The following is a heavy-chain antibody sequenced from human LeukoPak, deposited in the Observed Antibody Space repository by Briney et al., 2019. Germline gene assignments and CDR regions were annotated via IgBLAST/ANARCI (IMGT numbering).Heavy chain of an antibody. CDR1: GGSFSGYY. CDR3: ARLGWQWLVYAFDI. J-gene: IGHJ3*02. CDR2: INHSGST. Sequence: PSETLSLTCAVYGGSFSGYYWSWIRQPPGKGLEWIGEINHSGSTNYNPPLKSRVTISVDTSKNQFSLKLSSVTAADTAVYYCARLGWQWLVYAFDIWGQGTMVTVSS. D-gene: IGHD6-19*01. V-gene: IGHV4-34*01.